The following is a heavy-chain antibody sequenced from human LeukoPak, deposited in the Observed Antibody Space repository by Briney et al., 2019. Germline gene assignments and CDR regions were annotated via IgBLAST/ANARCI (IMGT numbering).Heavy chain of an antibody. Sequence: GGSLRLSCAASGFTFSSYGMHWVRQAPGKGLEWVAVIWYDGSNTYYADSVKGRFTISRDNSKNTLYLQMNSLRAVDTAVYYCARGWGYYDSSGYYYLDYWGQGTLVTVSS. CDR2: IWYDGSNT. J-gene: IGHJ4*02. D-gene: IGHD3-22*01. CDR3: ARGWGYYDSSGYYYLDY. V-gene: IGHV3-33*01. CDR1: GFTFSSYG.